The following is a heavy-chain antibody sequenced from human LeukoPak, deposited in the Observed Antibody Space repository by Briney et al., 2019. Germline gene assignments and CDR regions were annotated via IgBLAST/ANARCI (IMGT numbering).Heavy chain of an antibody. V-gene: IGHV1-8*03. CDR2: MNPESGST. Sequence: ASVKVSCKASGYTFTGFHISWVRQAAGQGLEWMGWMNPESGSTGYAQNFQGRVTITRNTSIRTAHMELSSLRSEDTAVYYCARVHCSGVSCHSFDPWGQGTLVTVSS. D-gene: IGHD2-15*01. J-gene: IGHJ5*02. CDR1: GYTFTGFH. CDR3: ARVHCSGVSCHSFDP.